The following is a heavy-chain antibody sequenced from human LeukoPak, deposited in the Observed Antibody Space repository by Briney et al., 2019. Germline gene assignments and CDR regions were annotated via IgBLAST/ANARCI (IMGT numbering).Heavy chain of an antibody. CDR1: GYTFNSYG. D-gene: IGHD3-22*01. Sequence: ASVKVSCKASGYTFNSYGFSWVRQAPGQGLEWVGWISNYNGDTRHAQKFQGRVTMTTDTSTRTSNMELRNLGSDDTAVYYCARALYSDSSGYYPGLDHWGQGTLVTVSS. CDR3: ARALYSDSSGYYPGLDH. J-gene: IGHJ4*02. V-gene: IGHV1-18*01. CDR2: ISNYNGDT.